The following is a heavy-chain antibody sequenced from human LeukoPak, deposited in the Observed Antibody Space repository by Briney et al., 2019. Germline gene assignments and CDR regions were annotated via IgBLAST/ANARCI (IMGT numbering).Heavy chain of an antibody. J-gene: IGHJ6*03. Sequence: GASVKVSCKASGGTFNSYGIIWVRQAPGQRLEWMGGIIPILGTANYAQKFQGRVTITADKSTSTAYMELSSLRSEDTAVYYCGRGARPPHYYYYMDVWGKGTTVTVSS. V-gene: IGHV1-69*10. CDR3: GRGARPPHYYYYMDV. CDR2: IIPILGTA. CDR1: GGTFNSYG. D-gene: IGHD5-12*01.